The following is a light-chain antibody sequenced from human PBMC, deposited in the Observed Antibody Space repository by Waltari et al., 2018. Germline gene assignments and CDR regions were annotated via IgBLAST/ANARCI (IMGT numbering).Light chain of an antibody. CDR3: HVWHPHVDPGV. CDR2: YDR. V-gene: IGLV3-21*04. Sequence: SYVVTQPPSVSVAPGRTATITCWVYPHGNYSFPWYQQKAGQAPVLVIFYDRDRPSGIPDRFSGSNSGNTATLTISRVEAGDEARYYCHVWHPHVDPGVFGTGTEVTVL. J-gene: IGLJ1*01. CDR1: PHGNYS.